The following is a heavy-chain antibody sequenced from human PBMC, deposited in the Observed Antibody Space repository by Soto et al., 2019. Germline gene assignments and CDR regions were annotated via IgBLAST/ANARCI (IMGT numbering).Heavy chain of an antibody. CDR3: ASGYCYGANCRG. J-gene: IGHJ4*02. Sequence: GGSLRLSCAASGFTFSNYWMHWVRQAPGKGLMWVSRINSDGSSTTYADSVKGRFTISRDNTKNTLYLQMSSLRAEDTAVYYCASGYCYGANCRGWGQGTLVTVSS. D-gene: IGHD2-15*01. CDR2: INSDGSST. V-gene: IGHV3-74*01. CDR1: GFTFSNYW.